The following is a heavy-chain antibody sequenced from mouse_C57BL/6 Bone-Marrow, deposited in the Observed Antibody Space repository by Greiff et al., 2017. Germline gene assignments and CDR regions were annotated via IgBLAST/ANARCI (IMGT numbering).Heavy chain of an antibody. CDR3: ARGDYGYYLYAMDY. Sequence: QVQLQQPDAELVKPGASVKISCKVSGYTFTDHTIHWMKQRPEQGLEWIGNIYPSDGSTKYNEKFKGKATLTADKASSTAYMQLHSLTSEDSAVYFCARGDYGYYLYAMDYWGQGTSVTVAS. D-gene: IGHD2-3*01. V-gene: IGHV1-78*01. J-gene: IGHJ4*01. CDR1: GYTFTDHT. CDR2: IYPSDGST.